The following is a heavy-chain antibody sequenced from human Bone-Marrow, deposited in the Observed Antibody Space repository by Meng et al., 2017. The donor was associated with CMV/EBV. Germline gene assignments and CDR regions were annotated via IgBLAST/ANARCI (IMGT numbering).Heavy chain of an antibody. D-gene: IGHD5-12*01. J-gene: IGHJ4*02. CDR3: ARAQSGYDPFDY. CDR2: IYYSGSP. V-gene: IGHV4-39*07. CDR1: GGPISSSSYY. Sequence: HRQLPDSDPALAMPSETLSLPCSVSGGPISSSSYYWGWIRQPPGRGLEWIGNIYYSGSPYYNPSLKSRVTISVDTSKNQFSLKLNSVTAADTAMYYCARAQSGYDPFDYWGQGTLVTVSS.